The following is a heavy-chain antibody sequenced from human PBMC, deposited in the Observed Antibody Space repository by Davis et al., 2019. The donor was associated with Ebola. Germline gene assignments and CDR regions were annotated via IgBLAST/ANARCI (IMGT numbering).Heavy chain of an antibody. CDR1: GFTFSSYS. CDR3: AKDPHCISTSCLHYYYYYGMDV. CDR2: ISSSSSYI. J-gene: IGHJ6*02. D-gene: IGHD2-2*01. V-gene: IGHV3-21*01. Sequence: GESLKISCAASGFTFSSYSMNWVRQAPGKGLEWVSSISSSSSYIYYADSVKGRFTISRDNAKNSLYLQMNSLRAEDTAVYYCAKDPHCISTSCLHYYYYYGMDVWGQGTTVTVSS.